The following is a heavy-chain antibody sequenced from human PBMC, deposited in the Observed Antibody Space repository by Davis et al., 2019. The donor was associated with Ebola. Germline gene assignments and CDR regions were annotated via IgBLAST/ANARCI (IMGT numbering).Heavy chain of an antibody. D-gene: IGHD3-10*01. CDR3: ARVYGIRNWFDP. Sequence: SETLSLTCTVSGGPISSGGYYWSWIRQHPGKGLEWIGYIYYSGSTYYNPSLKSRVTISVDTSKNQFSLKLSSVTAADTAVYYCARVYGIRNWFDPWGQGTLVTVSS. CDR2: IYYSGST. CDR1: GGPISSGGYY. V-gene: IGHV4-31*03. J-gene: IGHJ5*02.